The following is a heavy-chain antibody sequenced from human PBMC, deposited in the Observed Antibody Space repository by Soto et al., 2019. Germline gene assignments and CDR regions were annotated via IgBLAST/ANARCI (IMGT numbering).Heavy chain of an antibody. CDR1: GFTFTSYG. CDR2: IRGDGGQT. D-gene: IGHD3-9*01. V-gene: IGHV3-23*01. J-gene: IGHJ4*02. Sequence: GGSLRLCCTASGFTFTSYGMGGVRQAPGKGLQWVSTIRGDGGQTHYTDSVKGRFSISRDNSKNTVYLQMDSLRAEDTAMYFCARDVGLDSDDFFAYWGQGTQVTVSS. CDR3: ARDVGLDSDDFFAY.